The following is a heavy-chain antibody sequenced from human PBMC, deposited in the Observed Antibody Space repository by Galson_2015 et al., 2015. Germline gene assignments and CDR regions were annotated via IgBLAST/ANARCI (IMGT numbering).Heavy chain of an antibody. CDR2: ISGSGGST. CDR3: AKVGRFLEWYYFDY. D-gene: IGHD3-3*01. J-gene: IGHJ4*02. V-gene: IGHV3-23*01. CDR1: GFTFSSYA. Sequence: LRLSCAASGFTFSSYAMSWVRQAPGKGLEWVSAISGSGGSTYYADSVKGRFTISRDNSKNTLYLQMNSLRAEDTAVYYCAKVGRFLEWYYFDYWGQGTLVTVSS.